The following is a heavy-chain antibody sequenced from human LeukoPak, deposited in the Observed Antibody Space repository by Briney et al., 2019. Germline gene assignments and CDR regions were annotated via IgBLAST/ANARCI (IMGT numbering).Heavy chain of an antibody. D-gene: IGHD3-10*01. Sequence: GESLKISCKTSGYNFTSDYWVGWVRQMPGKGLEWMGILYPGDSDTRYSPSFQGQVTISADKSISTAYLQWSSLKASDTAMYYCARLAYGSGSKFFDYWGQGTLVTVSS. CDR2: LYPGDSDT. CDR1: GYNFTSDYW. V-gene: IGHV5-51*01. J-gene: IGHJ4*02. CDR3: ARLAYGSGSKFFDY.